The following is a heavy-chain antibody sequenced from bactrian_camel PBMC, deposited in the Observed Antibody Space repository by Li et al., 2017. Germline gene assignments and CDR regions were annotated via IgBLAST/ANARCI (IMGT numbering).Heavy chain of an antibody. CDR1: AYTYSSHC. CDR3: AAKSGACVMSATFYGF. D-gene: IGHD4*01. V-gene: IGHV3S53*01. J-gene: IGHJ4*01. CDR2: IHGRGET. Sequence: QLVESGGGSVQAGESLTLSCEASAYTYSSHCMGWFRQAPGKEREAVATIHGRGETDFADSVKGRFTISQDMTKTTAKLQMSDLKPEDTATYYCAAKSGACVMSATFYGFWGQGTQVTVS.